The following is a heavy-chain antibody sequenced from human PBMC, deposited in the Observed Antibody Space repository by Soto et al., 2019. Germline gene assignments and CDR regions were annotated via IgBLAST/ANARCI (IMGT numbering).Heavy chain of an antibody. J-gene: IGHJ4*02. CDR1: GFSLTTSGVG. CDR3: AHRILRTVFGLVTTTAIYFDF. Sequence: QITLNESGPTVVKPAETLTLTCTFSGFSLTTSGVGVGWIRQSPGKDPEWLALIYWDDDKRYSASLKSRLTITKDTAKNQVVLTMASVDPADTVTYYCAHRILRTVFGLVTTTAIYFDFWGQGTPVVVSS. D-gene: IGHD3-3*01. CDR2: IYWDDDK. V-gene: IGHV2-5*02.